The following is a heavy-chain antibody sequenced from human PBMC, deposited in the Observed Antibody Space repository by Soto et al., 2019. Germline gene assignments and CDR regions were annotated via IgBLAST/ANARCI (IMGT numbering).Heavy chain of an antibody. CDR3: ARGLYTAMVTPYGMDV. CDR2: IIPIFGTA. V-gene: IGHV1-69*01. CDR1: GGTFSSYA. Sequence: QVQLVQSGAEVKKPGSSVKVSCKASGGTFSSYAISWVRQAPGQGLEWMGGIIPIFGTANYAQKFQGRVTITADDSASTTYMELSSLRSEDTAVYCCARGLYTAMVTPYGMDVWGQGTTVTVSS. J-gene: IGHJ6*02. D-gene: IGHD5-18*01.